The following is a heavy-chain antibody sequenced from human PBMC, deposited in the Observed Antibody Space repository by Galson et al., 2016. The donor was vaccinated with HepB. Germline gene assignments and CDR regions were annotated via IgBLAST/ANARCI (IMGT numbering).Heavy chain of an antibody. Sequence: SLRLSCAASGFIFSNYAMSWVRQAPGKGLEWVSTITDDGVGTFYADSVEGRFTISRDNAKTSLYLQMNSLRADDTAVYYCAYNQNYGAGVYWFYGMDVWGQGTTVTV. CDR1: GFIFSNYA. D-gene: IGHD3-10*01. V-gene: IGHV3-23*01. CDR2: ITDDGVGT. CDR3: AYNQNYGAGVYWFYGMDV. J-gene: IGHJ6*02.